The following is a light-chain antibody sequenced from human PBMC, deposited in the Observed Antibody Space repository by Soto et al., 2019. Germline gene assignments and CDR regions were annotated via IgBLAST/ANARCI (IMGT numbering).Light chain of an antibody. J-gene: IGKJ1*01. CDR3: QQYGSSPWT. CDR2: GAS. V-gene: IGKV3-20*01. CDR1: QSVSSSY. Sequence: EIVLTQSPGTLSLSPGESATLSCRASQSVSSSYLAWYQQRPGQAPRLLIYGASSRATGIPDRFSGSGSGTDFTLTISRLEPEDFAVYYCQQYGSSPWTFGQGPRWIS.